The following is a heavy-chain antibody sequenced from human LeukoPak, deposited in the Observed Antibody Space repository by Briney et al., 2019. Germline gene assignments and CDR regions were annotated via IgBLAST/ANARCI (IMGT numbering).Heavy chain of an antibody. J-gene: IGHJ6*02. V-gene: IGHV3-11*01. D-gene: IGHD6-19*01. CDR2: ISSSGSTI. CDR1: GFTFSDYY. Sequence: GGSLRLSCAASGFTFSDYYMSWIRQAPGKGLEWVSYISSSGSTIYYADSVKGRFTISRDNAKNSLYLQMNSLRAEDTAVYYCARDLTVAGYYHYGMDVWGQGTTVTVSS. CDR3: ARDLTVAGYYHYGMDV.